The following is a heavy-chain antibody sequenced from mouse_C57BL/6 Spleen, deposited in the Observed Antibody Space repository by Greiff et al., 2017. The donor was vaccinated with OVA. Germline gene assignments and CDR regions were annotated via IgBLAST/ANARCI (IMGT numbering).Heavy chain of an antibody. CDR1: GYSITSGYY. CDR3: ARDGGLLSFAY. Sequence: EESGPGLVKPSQSLSLTCSVTGYSITSGYYWNWIRQFPGNKLEWMGYISYDGSNNYNPSLKNRISITRDTSKNQFFLKLNSVTTEDTATYYCARDGGLLSFAYWGQGTLVTVSA. J-gene: IGHJ3*01. CDR2: ISYDGSN. V-gene: IGHV3-6*01. D-gene: IGHD2-3*01.